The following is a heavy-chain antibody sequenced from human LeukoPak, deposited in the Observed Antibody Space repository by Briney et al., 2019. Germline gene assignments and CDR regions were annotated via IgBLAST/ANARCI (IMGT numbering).Heavy chain of an antibody. Sequence: GGSLRLSCAASGFTFSTHWMHWVRQAPGTGLVWVSLINSDGSSTNYADSVKGRFTISRDSAKNTLYLQMNSLRAEDTAVYYCATDVPAVTIFGYWGQGTLVTVSS. CDR1: GFTFSTHW. V-gene: IGHV3-74*01. D-gene: IGHD2-2*01. J-gene: IGHJ4*02. CDR3: ATDVPAVTIFGY. CDR2: INSDGSST.